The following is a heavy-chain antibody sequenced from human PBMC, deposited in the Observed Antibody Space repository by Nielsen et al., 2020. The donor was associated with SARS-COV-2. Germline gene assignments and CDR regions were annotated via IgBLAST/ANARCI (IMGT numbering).Heavy chain of an antibody. D-gene: IGHD3-10*01. CDR3: ARAVGALTTPLGYYYGMDV. V-gene: IGHV1-3*01. CDR2: INAGNGNT. J-gene: IGHJ6*02. CDR1: GYTFTSYA. Sequence: ASVKVSCKASGYTFTSYAMHWVRQAPGQRLEWMGWINAGNGNTKYSQKFQGRVTITRDTSASTAYMELSSLRSEDTAVYYCARAVGALTTPLGYYYGMDVWGQGTTVTVSS.